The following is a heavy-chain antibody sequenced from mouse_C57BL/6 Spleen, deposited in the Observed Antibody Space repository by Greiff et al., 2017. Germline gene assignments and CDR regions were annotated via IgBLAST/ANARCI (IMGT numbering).Heavy chain of an antibody. CDR2: IDPSDSYT. D-gene: IGHD1-1*01. V-gene: IGHV1-69*01. J-gene: IGHJ2*01. Sequence: VQLQQPGAELVMPGASVKLSCKASGYTFTSYWMHWVKQRPGQGLEWIGEIDPSDSYTNYNQKFKGKSTLTVDKSSSTAYMQLSSLTSEDSAVYYCARGLITTVVAQLGPYFAYWGQGTTLTVSS. CDR3: ARGLITTVVAQLGPYFAY. CDR1: GYTFTSYW.